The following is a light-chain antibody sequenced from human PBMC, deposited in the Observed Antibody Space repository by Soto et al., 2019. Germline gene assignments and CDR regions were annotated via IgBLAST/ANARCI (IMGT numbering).Light chain of an antibody. CDR2: AAS. Sequence: DIQMTQTPSSLSASVGDRVTITCRASQGISSFLAWYQQKPGKAPKLLIYAASSLQSGVPSRFSGSGFGTDFTLTITSLQPEDFATYYCQQYGSSQITFGQGTRLEI. J-gene: IGKJ5*01. V-gene: IGKV1-9*01. CDR3: QQYGSSQIT. CDR1: QGISSF.